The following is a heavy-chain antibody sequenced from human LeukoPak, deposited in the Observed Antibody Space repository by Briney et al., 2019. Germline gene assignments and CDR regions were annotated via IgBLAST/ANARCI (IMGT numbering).Heavy chain of an antibody. CDR1: GGSISSYY. CDR2: IYYSGST. CDR3: ARHSLDYDILTGYYPYNWFDP. D-gene: IGHD3-9*01. J-gene: IGHJ5*02. Sequence: SETLSLTCTVSGGSISSYYWSWIRQPPGKGLEWIGYIYYSGSTNYNPSLKSRVTISVDTSKNQFSLKLSSVTAADTAVYYCARHSLDYDILTGYYPYNWFDPWGQGTLVTVSS. V-gene: IGHV4-59*08.